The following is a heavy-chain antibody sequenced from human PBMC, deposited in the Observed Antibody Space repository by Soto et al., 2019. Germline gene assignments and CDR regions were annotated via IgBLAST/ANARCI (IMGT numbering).Heavy chain of an antibody. CDR3: ARDLNWNDAEDY. D-gene: IGHD1-20*01. Sequence: ASVKVSCKASGYTFTSYAMHWVRQAPGQRLEWMGWINAGNGNTKYSQKFQGRVTITRDTSASTAYMELSSLRSEDTAVYYCARDLNWNDAEDYWGQGTLVTVSS. V-gene: IGHV1-3*01. CDR1: GYTFTSYA. J-gene: IGHJ4*02. CDR2: INAGNGNT.